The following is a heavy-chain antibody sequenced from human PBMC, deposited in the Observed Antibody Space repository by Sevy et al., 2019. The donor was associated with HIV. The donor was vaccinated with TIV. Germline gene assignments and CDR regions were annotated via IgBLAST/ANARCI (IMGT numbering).Heavy chain of an antibody. J-gene: IGHJ3*02. Sequence: GGSLRLSCAASGFTFSSYSMNWVRQAPGKGLEWVSYISSSSSTIYYADSVKGRFTISRDNAKNSLYLQMNSLRDEDTAVYYCARADYAPTRDALDIWGQGTMVTVSS. D-gene: IGHD2-2*01. CDR2: ISSSSSTI. CDR1: GFTFSSYS. CDR3: ARADYAPTRDALDI. V-gene: IGHV3-48*02.